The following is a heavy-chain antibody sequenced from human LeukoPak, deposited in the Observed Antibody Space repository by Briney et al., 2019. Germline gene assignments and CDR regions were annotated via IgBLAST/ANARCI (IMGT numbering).Heavy chain of an antibody. V-gene: IGHV3-48*03. J-gene: IGHJ4*02. CDR1: GFTFSSYE. Sequence: PGGSLRLSCAASGFTFSSYEMNWVRQAPGKGLEWVSYISTSGSTIYYADSVKGRFTISRDNAKKSLYLQMNSLRAEDTASYYCARAETTGIQVWLPVHNWGQGTLVTVSS. D-gene: IGHD5-18*01. CDR2: ISTSGSTI. CDR3: ARAETTGIQVWLPVHN.